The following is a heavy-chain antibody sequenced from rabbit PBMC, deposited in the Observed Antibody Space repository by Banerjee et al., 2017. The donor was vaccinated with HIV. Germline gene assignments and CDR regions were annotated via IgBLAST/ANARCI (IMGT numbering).Heavy chain of an antibody. CDR1: GIDFSSYG. D-gene: IGHD4-1*01. Sequence: QEQLVESGGGLVTLGGSLKLSCKASGIDFSSYGISWVRQAPGKGLEWIACIYAGSSGSTDYATWAKGRFTISKTSSTTVTLQMTSLTAADTATHFCARDLAGVIGWNFSLWGQGTLVTVS. CDR2: IYAGSSGST. J-gene: IGHJ4*01. CDR3: ARDLAGVIGWNFSL. V-gene: IGHV1S45*01.